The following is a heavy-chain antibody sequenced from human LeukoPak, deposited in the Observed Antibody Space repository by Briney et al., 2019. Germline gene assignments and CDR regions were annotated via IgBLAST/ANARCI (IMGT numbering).Heavy chain of an antibody. CDR1: GYTFTGYY. J-gene: IGHJ5*02. D-gene: IGHD6-19*01. Sequence: ASVKVSCKASGYTFTGYYMHWVRQAHGQGPEWMGWINPNSGGTNYAQKFQGRVTMTRDTPLSTVYMELSRLRSDDTAVYYCAAQATTGWHFSWGQGTLVTVSS. CDR2: INPNSGGT. CDR3: AAQATTGWHFS. V-gene: IGHV1-2*02.